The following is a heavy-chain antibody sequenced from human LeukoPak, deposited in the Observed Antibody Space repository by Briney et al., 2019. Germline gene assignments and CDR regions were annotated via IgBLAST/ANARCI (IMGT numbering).Heavy chain of an antibody. V-gene: IGHV1-8*02. J-gene: IGHJ4*02. CDR3: ARGWRYIAAAGTGLGY. CDR1: GGTFSSYA. Sequence: GASVKVSCKASGGTFSSYAISWVRQATGQGLEWMGWMNPNSGNTGYAQKFQGRVTMTRNTSISTAYMELSSLRSEDTAVYYCARGWRYIAAAGTGLGYWGQGTLVTVSS. D-gene: IGHD6-13*01. CDR2: MNPNSGNT.